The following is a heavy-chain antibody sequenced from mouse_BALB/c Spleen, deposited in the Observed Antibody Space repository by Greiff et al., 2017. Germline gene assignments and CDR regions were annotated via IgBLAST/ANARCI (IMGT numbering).Heavy chain of an antibody. V-gene: IGHV1S135*01. CDR2: IDPYSGGT. CDR3: ARWKGYAMDY. J-gene: IGHJ4*01. Sequence: VQLQQSGPELVKPGASVKVSCKASGYAFTSYKMYWVKQSHGKSLEWIGYIDPYSGGTSYNQKFTGKATLTDDKSTSTAYMQLNSLTSEDSAVYYCARWKGYAMDYWGQGTSVTVSS. CDR1: GYAFTSYK.